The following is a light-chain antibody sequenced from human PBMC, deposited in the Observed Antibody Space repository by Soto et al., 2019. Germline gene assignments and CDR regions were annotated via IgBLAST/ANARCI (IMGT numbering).Light chain of an antibody. Sequence: QSALTQPASVSGSPGQSITISCTGTSSDVGGYNYVSWYQQHPGKAPKLMIYDVSNRPSGVSNRFSGSKSGNTASLTISGLQAEDEADYYCRSYTRSGNYVFGTGTKLTVL. CDR2: DVS. CDR1: SSDVGGYNY. V-gene: IGLV2-14*01. CDR3: RSYTRSGNYV. J-gene: IGLJ1*01.